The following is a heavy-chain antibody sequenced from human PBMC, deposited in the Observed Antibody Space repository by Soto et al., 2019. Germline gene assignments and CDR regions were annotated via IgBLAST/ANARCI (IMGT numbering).Heavy chain of an antibody. J-gene: IGHJ4*02. CDR2: ISYDGSNK. Sequence: GGSLRLSCAASGFTFSSYGMHWVRQAPGKGLEWVAVISYDGSNKYYADSVKGRFTISRDNSKNTLYLQMNSLRAEDTAVYYCAKTLPTRLVQLLLNYWGQGTLVTVSS. D-gene: IGHD6-6*01. CDR1: GFTFSSYG. V-gene: IGHV3-30*18. CDR3: AKTLPTRLVQLLLNY.